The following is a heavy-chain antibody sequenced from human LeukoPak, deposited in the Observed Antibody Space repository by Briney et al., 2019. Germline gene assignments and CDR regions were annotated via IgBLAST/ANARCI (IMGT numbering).Heavy chain of an antibody. CDR2: IYTGGNT. V-gene: IGHV3-66*01. J-gene: IGHJ4*02. CDR1: GFTVSSTY. CDR3: ATISDLLFYFDS. Sequence: GGSLRLSCAASGFTVSSTYMSWVRQAPGKGLEWVSLIYTGGNTYYADSVKGRFTLSRDNSKNTVYLQMNSLRVEDTAMYYCATISDLLFYFDSWGQGTLVTGSS.